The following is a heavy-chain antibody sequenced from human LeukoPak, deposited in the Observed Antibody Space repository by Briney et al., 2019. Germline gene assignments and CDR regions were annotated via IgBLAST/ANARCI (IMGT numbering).Heavy chain of an antibody. Sequence: ASVKVSCKASGYTFTSYGISWVRQAPGQGLEWMGWISAYNGNTNYAQKLQGRVTMTTDTSTSTAYMELRSLRSDDTAVYYCAKSEDSGYDPGAFDYWGQGTLVTVSS. CDR2: ISAYNGNT. D-gene: IGHD5-12*01. V-gene: IGHV1-18*01. CDR3: AKSEDSGYDPGAFDY. CDR1: GYTFTSYG. J-gene: IGHJ4*02.